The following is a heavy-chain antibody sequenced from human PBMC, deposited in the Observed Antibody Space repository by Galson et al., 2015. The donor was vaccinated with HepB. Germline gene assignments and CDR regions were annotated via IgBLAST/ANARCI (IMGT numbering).Heavy chain of an antibody. V-gene: IGHV3-23*01. Sequence: SLRLSCAASGFTFSSYAMSWVRQAPGKGLEWVSAISGSGGSTYYADSVKGRFTISRDNSKNTLYLQMNSLRAEDTAVYYCAKDQESSSWYREDLFYYYGMDVWGQGTTVTVSS. CDR3: AKDQESSSWYREDLFYYYGMDV. D-gene: IGHD6-13*01. CDR1: GFTFSSYA. CDR2: ISGSGGST. J-gene: IGHJ6*02.